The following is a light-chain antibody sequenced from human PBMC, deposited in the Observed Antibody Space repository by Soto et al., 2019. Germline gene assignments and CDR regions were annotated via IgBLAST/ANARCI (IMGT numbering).Light chain of an antibody. CDR3: QQYNSYSLT. CDR1: QSISDW. Sequence: DIQMTQSPSTLSASVGDRVTITCRASQSISDWLAWYQQEPGKAPKLLIYKASILESGVPSRFSGSGSGTEFTLTISSLQPDDFASYYCQQYNSYSLTFGGGPKVDIK. V-gene: IGKV1-5*03. J-gene: IGKJ4*01. CDR2: KAS.